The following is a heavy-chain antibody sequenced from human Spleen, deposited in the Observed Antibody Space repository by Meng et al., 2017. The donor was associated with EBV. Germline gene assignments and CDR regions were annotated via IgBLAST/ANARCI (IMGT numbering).Heavy chain of an antibody. CDR1: GDPISSFYY. V-gene: IGHV4-39*01. Sequence: QLQRRESGPGQVKLSETLSRTCTVSGDPISSFYYWGGIRQPPGRGLEWIGSVHYTGSTYYSPSLKSRVTVSVDTSKNQFSLRLTSVTAANTAVYYCARPFPSWQSPRLDPFGAWGQGTLVTVSS. D-gene: IGHD6-19*01. J-gene: IGHJ5*02. CDR3: ARPFPSWQSPRLDPFGA. CDR2: VHYTGST.